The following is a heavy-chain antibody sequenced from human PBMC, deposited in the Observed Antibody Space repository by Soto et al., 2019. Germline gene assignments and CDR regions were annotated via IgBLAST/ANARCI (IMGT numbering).Heavy chain of an antibody. CDR3: AKEAHAFDL. J-gene: IGHJ3*01. Sequence: GASVKVSCKASGYTFTSYYIHWVRQAPGQGLEWMGIIHPSGGSTSYAQKFQGRVTMTRDTSTSTAYMELSSLRSEDTAVYYCAKEAHAFDLWGQGTMVTVSS. CDR2: IHPSGGST. V-gene: IGHV1-46*03. CDR1: GYTFTSYY.